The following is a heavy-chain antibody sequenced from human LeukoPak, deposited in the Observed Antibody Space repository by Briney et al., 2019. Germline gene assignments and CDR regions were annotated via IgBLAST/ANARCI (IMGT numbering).Heavy chain of an antibody. V-gene: IGHV1-69*13. CDR2: IIPIFGTA. D-gene: IGHD4-17*01. J-gene: IGHJ4*02. CDR1: GYTFTSYA. Sequence: SVKVSCKASGYTFTSYAMNWVRQAPGQGLEWMGGIIPIFGTANYAQKFQGRVTITADESTSTAYMELSSLRSEDTAVYYCAIYGDYGRRYFDYWGQGTLVTVSS. CDR3: AIYGDYGRRYFDY.